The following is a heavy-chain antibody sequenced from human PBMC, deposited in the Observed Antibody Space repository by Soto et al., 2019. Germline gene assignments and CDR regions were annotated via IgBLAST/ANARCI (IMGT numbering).Heavy chain of an antibody. J-gene: IGHJ4*02. Sequence: PSETLSLTGTVSGDSINTYTWTWIRQPPGKGLEWIGYIFSSGSTNYNPSLQSRLTMSVDTSKNLFSLKLNSVTAADTAVYYCARGDQELDYWGQGTLVTVS. CDR3: ARGDQELDY. D-gene: IGHD1-26*01. V-gene: IGHV4-59*01. CDR1: GDSINTYT. CDR2: IFSSGST.